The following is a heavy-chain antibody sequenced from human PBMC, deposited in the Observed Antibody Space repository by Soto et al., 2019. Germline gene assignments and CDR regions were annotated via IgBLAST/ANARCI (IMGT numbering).Heavy chain of an antibody. CDR2: IRSKAYGGTT. CDR3: TRVHGSGSYYVDY. Sequence: PGGSLRLSCTASGFTFGDYAMSWFRQAPGKGLEWVGFIRSKAYGGTTEYAASVKGRFTISRDDSKSIAYLQMNSLKTEDTAVYYCTRVHGSGSYYVDYWGQGTLVTVSS. J-gene: IGHJ4*02. D-gene: IGHD3-10*01. CDR1: GFTFGDYA. V-gene: IGHV3-49*03.